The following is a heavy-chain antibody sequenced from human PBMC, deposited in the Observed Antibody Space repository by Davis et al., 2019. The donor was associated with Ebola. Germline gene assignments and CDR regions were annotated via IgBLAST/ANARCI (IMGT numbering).Heavy chain of an antibody. V-gene: IGHV3-23*01. Sequence: GESLKISCVASGFTFSYFGMNWVRQAPGKGLEWVSTLGTSADTYYADSVKGRFTISRDNSKNTLHLQMNSLRVEDTAMYYCVKDTSNIWFDVWGQGTLVTVSA. J-gene: IGHJ3*01. CDR1: GFTFSYFG. D-gene: IGHD2/OR15-2a*01. CDR3: VKDTSNIWFDV. CDR2: LGTSADT.